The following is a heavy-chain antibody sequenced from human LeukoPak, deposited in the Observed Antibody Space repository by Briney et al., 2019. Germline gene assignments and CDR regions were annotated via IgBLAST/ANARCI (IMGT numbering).Heavy chain of an antibody. J-gene: IGHJ4*02. CDR1: GFTVSSNY. Sequence: PGGSLRLSCAASGFTVSSNYMSWVRQAPGKGLEWVSVIYSGGSTYYADSVKGRFTISRDNSKNTLYLQMNSLRAEDTAVYYCASSYSSGWGDFDYWGQGTLVTVSS. D-gene: IGHD6-19*01. CDR2: IYSGGST. CDR3: ASSYSSGWGDFDY. V-gene: IGHV3-66*01.